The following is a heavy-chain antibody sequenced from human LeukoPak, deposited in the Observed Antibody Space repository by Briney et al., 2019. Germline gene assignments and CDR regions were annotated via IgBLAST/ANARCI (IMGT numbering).Heavy chain of an antibody. CDR1: GFTFSSYT. V-gene: IGHV3-21*01. J-gene: IGHJ4*02. CDR2: ISSSRSYI. CDR3: ARDHCSXXXXXPXGTXYFXS. D-gene: IGHD2-2*01. Sequence: PGGSLRLSCAASGFTFSSYTMNWVRQAPGKGLEWVSSISSSRSYIYNADSVKGRFTISRDNAKNSLYLQMNSLRAEATAVYYCARDHCSXXXXXPXGTXYFXSWGQGTPVXXSX.